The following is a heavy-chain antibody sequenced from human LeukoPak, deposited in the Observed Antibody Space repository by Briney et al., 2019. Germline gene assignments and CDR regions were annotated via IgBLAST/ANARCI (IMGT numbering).Heavy chain of an antibody. D-gene: IGHD3-16*01. V-gene: IGHV1-8*03. CDR1: GYTFTGYY. CDR2: MNPNSGNT. J-gene: IGHJ6*03. Sequence: ASVKVSCKASGYTFTGYYMHWVRQATGQGLEWMGWMNPNSGNTGYAQMFQGRVTFTRNTSISAAYMELNSLRSEDTAVYYCARGFGGEVPGVNYYMDVWGKGTTVTVSS. CDR3: ARGFGGEVPGVNYYMDV.